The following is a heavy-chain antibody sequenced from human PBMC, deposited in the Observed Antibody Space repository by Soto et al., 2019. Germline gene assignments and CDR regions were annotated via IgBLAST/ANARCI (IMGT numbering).Heavy chain of an antibody. CDR1: GGSISSYY. CDR2: IYYSGST. D-gene: IGHD3-10*01. Sequence: QVQLQESGPGLVKPSETLSLTCTVSGGSISSYYWSWIRQPPGKGLEWIGYIYYSGSTNYNPSLKSRVTISVDTSKNQFSLKLSSVTAADTAVYYCARYYGGYSDYWGQGTLDTVSS. J-gene: IGHJ4*02. V-gene: IGHV4-59*08. CDR3: ARYYGGYSDY.